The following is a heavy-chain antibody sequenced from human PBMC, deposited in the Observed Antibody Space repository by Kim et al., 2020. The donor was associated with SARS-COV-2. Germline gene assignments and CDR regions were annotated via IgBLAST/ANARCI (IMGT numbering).Heavy chain of an antibody. CDR3: ARVSPERIWYGELAD. V-gene: IGHV3-30*07. J-gene: IGHJ4*02. Sequence: SVKGRFTISRDNSKNTLYLQMNSLRVEDTGVYYCARVSPERIWYGELADWGQGTLVTVSS. D-gene: IGHD3-10*01.